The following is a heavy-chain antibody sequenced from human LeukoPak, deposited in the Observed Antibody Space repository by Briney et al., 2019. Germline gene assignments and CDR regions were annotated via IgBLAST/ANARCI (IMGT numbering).Heavy chain of an antibody. D-gene: IGHD5-18*01. CDR3: ARLSRGYSYGYGFDY. Sequence: SETLSLTCTVSGGSISSSSYYWGWIRQPPGKGLECIGSTYYSGSTYYNPSLKSRVTISVDTSKNQFSLKLSSVTAADTAVYYCARLSRGYSYGYGFDYWGLGTLVTVSS. V-gene: IGHV4-39*01. CDR1: GGSISSSSYY. CDR2: TYYSGST. J-gene: IGHJ4*02.